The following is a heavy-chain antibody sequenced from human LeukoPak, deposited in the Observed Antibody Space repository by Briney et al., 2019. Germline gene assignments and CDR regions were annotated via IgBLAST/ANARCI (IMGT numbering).Heavy chain of an antibody. CDR3: ARLKGYDFWSGYYKP. J-gene: IGHJ5*02. V-gene: IGHV4-34*01. Sequence: SETLSLTCAVYGGSFSGYYWSWIRQPPGKGLEWIGEINHSGSTNYNPSLKSRVTISVDTSKNQFSLKLSSVTAADTAVYYCARLKGYDFWSGYYKPWGQGTLVTVSS. D-gene: IGHD3-3*01. CDR2: INHSGST. CDR1: GGSFSGYY.